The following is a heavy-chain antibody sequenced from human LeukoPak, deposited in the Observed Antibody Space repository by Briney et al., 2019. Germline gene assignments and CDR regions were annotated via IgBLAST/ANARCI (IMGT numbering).Heavy chain of an antibody. CDR1: GFTFSSYA. CDR2: ISGSGGST. CDR3: AKGDYGSGSFGMDV. Sequence: GGSLRLSCAASGFTFSSYAMSWVRQAPGKGLEWVSAISGSGGSTYYADSVKGRFTISRDNSKNTLYLQMNSLRAEDTAVYYCAKGDYGSGSFGMDVWGQGTTVTVSS. J-gene: IGHJ6*02. V-gene: IGHV3-23*01. D-gene: IGHD3-10*01.